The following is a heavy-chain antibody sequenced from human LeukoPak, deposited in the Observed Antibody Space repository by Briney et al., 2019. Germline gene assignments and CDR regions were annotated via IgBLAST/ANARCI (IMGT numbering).Heavy chain of an antibody. CDR3: ARDERRYCSDSNCYPGDY. D-gene: IGHD2-15*01. CDR2: ISRTSAYI. CDR1: GFTSNDYA. V-gene: IGHV3-21*01. Sequence: GGSLRLSCAASGFTSNDYAMKWVRQVPGKGLEWVAAISRTSAYIYYSDSLKGRFTISRDNAKNSVYLQIDSLRAEDTAIYYCARDERRYCSDSNCYPGDYWGQGTLVTVSS. J-gene: IGHJ4*02.